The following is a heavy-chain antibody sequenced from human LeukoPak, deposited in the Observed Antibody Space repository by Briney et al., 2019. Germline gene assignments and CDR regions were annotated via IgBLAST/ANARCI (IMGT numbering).Heavy chain of an antibody. CDR2: IYYSGST. V-gene: IGHV4-59*08. Sequence: SETLSLTCTVSGGSISSYYWSWIRQPPGKGLEWIGYIYYSGSTNYNPSLKSRVTISVDTSKNQFSLKLSSVTAADTAVYYCARHGSGCSGYDLNEGFDYWGQGTLVTVSS. CDR1: GGSISSYY. D-gene: IGHD5-12*01. J-gene: IGHJ4*02. CDR3: ARHGSGCSGYDLNEGFDY.